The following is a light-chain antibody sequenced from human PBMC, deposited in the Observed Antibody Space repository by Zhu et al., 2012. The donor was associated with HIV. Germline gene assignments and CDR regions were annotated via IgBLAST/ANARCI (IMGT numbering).Light chain of an antibody. CDR2: KAS. V-gene: IGKV1-5*03. CDR3: QHCESYSYI. CDR1: QNVGRY. J-gene: IGKJ2*01. Sequence: DIHMTQSPSSLSASVGDRVTITCWASQNVGRYLAWYQQKPGKAPKALIYKASNLESGVPSRFSGSGSGTEFTLTISSLQPDDFATYYCQHCESYSYIFGQGTKVEIK.